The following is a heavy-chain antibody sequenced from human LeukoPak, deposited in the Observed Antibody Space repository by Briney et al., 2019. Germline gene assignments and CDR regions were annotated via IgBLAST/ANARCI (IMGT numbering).Heavy chain of an antibody. CDR3: AKLLEGIVGAT. V-gene: IGHV3-23*01. CDR2: ISTSGSTT. D-gene: IGHD1-26*01. J-gene: IGHJ5*02. Sequence: GGSLRLSCAASGITFRDYEMIWVRQAPGKGLEWVSSISTSGSTTYYADSVKGRFTISRDNSKNTLYLQMNSLRAEDTAVYYCAKLLEGIVGATWGQGTLVTVSS. CDR1: GITFRDYE.